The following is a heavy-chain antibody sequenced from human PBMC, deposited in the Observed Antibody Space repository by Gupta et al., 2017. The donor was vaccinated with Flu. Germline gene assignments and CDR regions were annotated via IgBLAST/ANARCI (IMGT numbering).Heavy chain of an antibody. Sequence: QVQLVQSGAEVKKPGASVKVSCKASGYPFTGYYMHWVRQAPGQGLEWMGWINPNSGGTNYAQKFQGRVTMTRDTSISTAYMELSRLRSDDTAVYYCARDSSRGDYIRVTPPHNWFDPWGQGTLVTVSS. V-gene: IGHV1-2*02. CDR3: ARDSSRGDYIRVTPPHNWFDP. CDR2: INPNSGGT. D-gene: IGHD4-17*01. CDR1: GYPFTGYY. J-gene: IGHJ5*02.